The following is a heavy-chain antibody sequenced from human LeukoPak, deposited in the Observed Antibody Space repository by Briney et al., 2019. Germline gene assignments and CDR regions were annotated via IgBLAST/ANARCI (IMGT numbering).Heavy chain of an antibody. CDR1: GFTFSSYW. V-gene: IGHV3-7*01. D-gene: IGHD3-3*01. CDR3: ARDTYDFWSGYQYYYYMDV. J-gene: IGHJ6*03. Sequence: GGSLRLSCAASGFTFSSYWMSWVRQAPGKGLEWVANIKQDGSEKYYVDSVKGRFTISRDNAKNSLYLQMNSLRAEDTAVYYYARDTYDFWSGYQYYYYMDVWGKGATVTVSS. CDR2: IKQDGSEK.